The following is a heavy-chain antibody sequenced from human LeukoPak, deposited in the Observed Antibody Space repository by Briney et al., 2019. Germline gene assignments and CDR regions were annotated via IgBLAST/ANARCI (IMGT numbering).Heavy chain of an antibody. CDR1: GFTFSSYE. Sequence: GGSLRLSCAASGFTFSSYEMNWVRQAPGKGLEWVSYISSSGSTIYYADSVKGRFTISRDNAKNSLYLQMNSLRAEDTAVYYCARWGSGRRTDYYYYYYMDVWGKGTTVTVSS. V-gene: IGHV3-48*03. J-gene: IGHJ6*03. D-gene: IGHD3-10*01. CDR3: ARWGSGRRTDYYYYYYMDV. CDR2: ISSSGSTI.